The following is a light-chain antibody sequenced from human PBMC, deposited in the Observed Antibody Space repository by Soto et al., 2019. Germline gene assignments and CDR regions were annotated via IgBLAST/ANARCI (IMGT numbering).Light chain of an antibody. CDR3: QQYGTSIT. CDR2: GAS. Sequence: EIVLTHSPGTLSLSPGERATLSCGASQSISGSYLAWYQQKPGQAPRLLIYGASSRATDIPDRFIGSGFGADFPLPISRLEAEDFAVYFCQQYGTSITFGQGTRLEIK. J-gene: IGKJ5*01. V-gene: IGKV3-20*01. CDR1: QSISGSY.